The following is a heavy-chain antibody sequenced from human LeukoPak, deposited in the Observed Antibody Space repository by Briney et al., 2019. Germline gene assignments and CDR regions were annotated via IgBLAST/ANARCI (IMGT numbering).Heavy chain of an antibody. J-gene: IGHJ4*02. Sequence: PGRSLRLSCAASGFTFSSYGMRWVRQAPGKGLEWVAVISYDGSNKYYADSVKGRFTISRDSSKNTLYLQMNSLRAEDTAVYYCARDAYGDYYFDYWGQGTLVTVSS. CDR1: GFTFSSYG. D-gene: IGHD4-17*01. CDR3: ARDAYGDYYFDY. V-gene: IGHV3-30*03. CDR2: ISYDGSNK.